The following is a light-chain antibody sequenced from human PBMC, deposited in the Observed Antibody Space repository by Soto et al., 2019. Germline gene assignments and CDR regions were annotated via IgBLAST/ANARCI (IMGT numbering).Light chain of an antibody. V-gene: IGKV3-15*01. CDR1: QSIGSN. J-gene: IGKJ2*01. CDR2: GAS. CDR3: QQYNNWRSYT. Sequence: EIVMTQSPATLSVSLGERATLSCRASQSIGSNLAWYQQKPGQAPRLLIYGASTRATGIPDRFSGSGSGTDFTLTISSLQSEDFAVYFCQQYNNWRSYTFGQGTKVEIK.